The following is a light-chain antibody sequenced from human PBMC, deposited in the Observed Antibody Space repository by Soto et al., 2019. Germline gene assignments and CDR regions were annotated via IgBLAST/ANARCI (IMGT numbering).Light chain of an antibody. CDR1: SSDVGGYNY. CDR2: EVC. V-gene: IGLV2-14*01. J-gene: IGLJ1*01. CDR3: SSYTRSSTLI. Sequence: QSALTQPASVSGSPGQSITISCTGTSSDVGGYNYVSWYRQHPGKAPKLMIYEVCNRPSGVSNRFSGSKSGNTASLTISGLQAEDEADYYCSSYTRSSTLIFGIGTKVTVL.